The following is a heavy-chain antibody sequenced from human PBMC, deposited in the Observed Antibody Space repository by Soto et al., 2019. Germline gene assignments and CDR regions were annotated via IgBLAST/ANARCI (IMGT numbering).Heavy chain of an antibody. J-gene: IGHJ4*02. Sequence: PSETLSLTCTVSGGSISSYYWSWIRQPPGKGLEWIGYIYYSGSTNYNPSLKSRVTISVDTSKNQFSLKLCSVTAVDTAVYYCAREYSGLDYWGQGTLVTVSS. CDR1: GGSISSYY. CDR3: AREYSGLDY. V-gene: IGHV4-59*01. CDR2: IYYSGST. D-gene: IGHD5-12*01.